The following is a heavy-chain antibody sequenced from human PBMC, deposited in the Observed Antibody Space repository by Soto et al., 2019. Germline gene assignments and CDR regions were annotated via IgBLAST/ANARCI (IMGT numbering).Heavy chain of an antibody. V-gene: IGHV4-59*01. J-gene: IGHJ6*02. Sequence: SETLSLTCTVSGGSIISYYWSWIRQPPWKGLDWIGYIYYTEKTNYNPSLKSRVTISVDTSKNQFSLKLRSMTAADTGVYFCARARFQLLHPYYYGMDVWGQGTAVTVSS. CDR3: ARARFQLLHPYYYGMDV. CDR1: GGSIISYY. D-gene: IGHD2-15*01. CDR2: IYYTEKT.